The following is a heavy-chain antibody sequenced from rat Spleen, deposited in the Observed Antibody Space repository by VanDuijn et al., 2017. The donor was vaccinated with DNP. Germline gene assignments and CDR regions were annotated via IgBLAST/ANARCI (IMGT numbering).Heavy chain of an antibody. Sequence: EVKLVESGGGLVQPGKSLKLSCAASGFNFNDNWMGWVRQAPGKGLEWIGEINKESGTINYTPSLKDKFTISRDNAQNTLYLQMSKLGSEDTAIYYCAKGPNYGGWSDYFDYWGQGVMVTVSS. V-gene: IGHV4-2*01. CDR3: AKGPNYGGWSDYFDY. CDR1: GFNFNDNW. D-gene: IGHD1-11*01. J-gene: IGHJ2*01. CDR2: INKESGTI.